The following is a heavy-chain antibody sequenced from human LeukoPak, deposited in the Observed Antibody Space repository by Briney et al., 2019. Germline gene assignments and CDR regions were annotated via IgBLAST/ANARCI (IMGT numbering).Heavy chain of an antibody. J-gene: IGHJ2*01. CDR1: GGSISSTNW. CDR3: ARGYTRTEGRQWLGRNSQAYFDL. V-gene: IGHV4-4*02. CDR2: INHSGST. D-gene: IGHD6-19*01. Sequence: SSETLSLTCAVSGGSISSTNWWSWIRQPPGKGLEWIGEINHSGSTNYNPSLKSRVTISVDTSKNQFSLKLSSVTAADTAVYYCARGYTRTEGRQWLGRNSQAYFDLWGRGTLVTVSS.